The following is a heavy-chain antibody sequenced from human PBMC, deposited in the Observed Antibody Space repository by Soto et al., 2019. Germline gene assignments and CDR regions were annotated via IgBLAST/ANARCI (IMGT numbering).Heavy chain of an antibody. D-gene: IGHD1-1*01. Sequence: SVKVSCKASGGTFSSYAISWVRQAPGQGLEWMGGIIPIFGTANYAQKFQGRVTITADESTSTAYMELSSLRSEDTAVYYCAEGGDNSNRDKNSCYCYVLDVWAQGTTVIAS. V-gene: IGHV1-69*13. J-gene: IGHJ6*02. CDR3: AEGGDNSNRDKNSCYCYVLDV. CDR1: GGTFSSYA. CDR2: IIPIFGTA.